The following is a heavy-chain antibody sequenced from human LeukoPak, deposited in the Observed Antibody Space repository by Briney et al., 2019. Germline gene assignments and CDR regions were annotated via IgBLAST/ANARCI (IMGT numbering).Heavy chain of an antibody. Sequence: ASVKVSCKASGYTFTSYYMHWVRQAPGQGLEWMGIINPSGGSTSYAQKLQGRVTMTRDTSTSTVYMELSSLRSEDTAVYYCARVGPYCSSTSCYSGGNWFDPWGQGTLVTVSS. CDR2: INPSGGST. D-gene: IGHD2-2*01. CDR3: ARVGPYCSSTSCYSGGNWFDP. J-gene: IGHJ5*02. V-gene: IGHV1-46*01. CDR1: GYTFTSYY.